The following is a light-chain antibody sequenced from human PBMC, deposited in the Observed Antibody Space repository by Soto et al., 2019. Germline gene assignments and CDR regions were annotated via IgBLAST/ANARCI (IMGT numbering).Light chain of an antibody. CDR1: QSVSSSY. CDR2: GAS. Sequence: EIVLTQSPGTLSLSPGERATLSCRASQSVSSSYLAWYQQKPGQAPRLLIYGASSRATGIPDRFSGSGSGTDFTLTISRLEPEDSAVYYCQQYGTSPVYTFGQGTKLEIK. J-gene: IGKJ2*01. CDR3: QQYGTSPVYT. V-gene: IGKV3-20*01.